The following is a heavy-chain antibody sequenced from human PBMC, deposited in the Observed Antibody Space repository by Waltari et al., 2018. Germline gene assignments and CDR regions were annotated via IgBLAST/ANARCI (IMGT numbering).Heavy chain of an antibody. CDR1: GFAFSRYW. Sequence: EVQLVESGGGLVQPGGSLRLSCVGSGFAFSRYWMYWVRQAPGKGLGWVSYIDTDGSRTTYADSVKGRFTIFRDNTKNTLYLQMDSLRAEDTAVYYCAIDTSGYYGNWGQGTLVTVSS. CDR2: IDTDGSRT. V-gene: IGHV3-74*03. D-gene: IGHD3-22*01. CDR3: AIDTSGYYGN. J-gene: IGHJ4*02.